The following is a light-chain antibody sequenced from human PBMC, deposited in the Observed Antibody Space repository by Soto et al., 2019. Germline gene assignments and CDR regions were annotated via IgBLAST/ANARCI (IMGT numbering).Light chain of an antibody. Sequence: DIQMTQSPSSVTASVGDRVTFTCRASRDITTYLAWYKQRPGTAPKLLIFDVSTLQSGVPSRISGSGSGREFTLPISRLQPEDVGTYYCQQIYSFPPTFGGGSKVAIK. V-gene: IGKV1-12*01. J-gene: IGKJ4*01. CDR2: DVS. CDR1: RDITTY. CDR3: QQIYSFPPT.